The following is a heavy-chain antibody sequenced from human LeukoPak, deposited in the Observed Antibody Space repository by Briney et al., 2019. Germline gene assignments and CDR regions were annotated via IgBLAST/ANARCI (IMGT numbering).Heavy chain of an antibody. J-gene: IGHJ4*02. CDR1: GFTFSSYG. V-gene: IGHV3-33*01. CDR3: ARDLAAAGTDFDY. D-gene: IGHD6-13*01. Sequence: GGSLRLSCAASGFTFSSYGMHWVRQAPGKGLEWVAVIWYDGSNKYYADSVKGRSTISRDNSKNTLYLQMNSLRAEDTAVYYCARDLAAAGTDFDYWGQGTLVTVSS. CDR2: IWYDGSNK.